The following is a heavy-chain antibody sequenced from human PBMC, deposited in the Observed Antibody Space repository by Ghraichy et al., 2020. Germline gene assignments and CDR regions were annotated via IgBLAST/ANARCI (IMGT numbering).Heavy chain of an antibody. J-gene: IGHJ4*02. CDR2: ISYRGGET. V-gene: IGHV3-23*01. CDR3: AIVYKTDLDY. D-gene: IGHD1-1*01. Sequence: SLNISCAGSGFTIRSYSMSWVRQAPGKGLEWVSAISYRGGETFYADSVKGRFTISRDTSKNTLSLQMDSLRAEDTAVYFCAIVYKTDLDYWGQGTLVTVSS. CDR1: GFTIRSYS.